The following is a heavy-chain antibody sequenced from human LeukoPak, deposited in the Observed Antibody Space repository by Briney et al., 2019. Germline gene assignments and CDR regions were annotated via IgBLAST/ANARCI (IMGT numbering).Heavy chain of an antibody. J-gene: IGHJ4*02. D-gene: IGHD3-9*01. Sequence: SETLSLTCTVSGGSISSSSYYWGWIRQPPGKGLEWIGSIYYSGSTYYNPSLKSRVTISVDTSKNQFSLKLSSVTAADTAVYCCARESDILTGYSDYWGQGTLVTVSS. CDR2: IYYSGST. V-gene: IGHV4-39*07. CDR3: ARESDILTGYSDY. CDR1: GGSISSSSYY.